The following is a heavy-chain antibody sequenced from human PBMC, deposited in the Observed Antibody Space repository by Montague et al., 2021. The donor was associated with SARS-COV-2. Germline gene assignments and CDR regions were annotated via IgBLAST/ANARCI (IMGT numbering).Heavy chain of an antibody. CDR3: ARVYGSGSYYGVGMDV. CDR2: IYSGGST. CDR1: GFTVSSNY. Sequence: SLRPSCAASGFTVSSNYMSWVRQAPGKGLEWVSVIYSGGSTYYADSVKGRFTISRGNSKNTLYLQMNSLRAEDTAVYYCARVYGSGSYYGVGMDVWGQGTTVTVSS. J-gene: IGHJ6*02. D-gene: IGHD3-10*01. V-gene: IGHV3-66*02.